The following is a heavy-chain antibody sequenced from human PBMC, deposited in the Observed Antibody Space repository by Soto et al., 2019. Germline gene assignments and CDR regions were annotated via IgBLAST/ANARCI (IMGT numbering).Heavy chain of an antibody. D-gene: IGHD6-13*01. CDR1: GFTFSSYS. J-gene: IGHJ3*02. CDR2: ISSSSSTI. Sequence: EVQLVESGGGLVQPGGSLRLSCAASGFTFSSYSMNWVRQAPGKGLEWVSYISSSSSTIYYADSVKGRFTISRDNAKNSLYLQMNSLRAEDTAVYYCARTRPPRRWYFDAFDIWGQGTMVTVSS. CDR3: ARTRPPRRWYFDAFDI. V-gene: IGHV3-48*01.